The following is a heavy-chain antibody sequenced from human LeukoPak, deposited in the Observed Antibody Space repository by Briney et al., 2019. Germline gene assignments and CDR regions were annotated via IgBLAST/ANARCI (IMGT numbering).Heavy chain of an antibody. Sequence: ASVKVSCKASGYTFTGYYMHWVRQAPGQGLERMGWINPNSGGTNYAQKFQGRVTMTRDTSISTAYMELSRLRSDDTAVYYCARTMVAGSNSGFDYWGQGTLVTVSS. J-gene: IGHJ4*02. CDR1: GYTFTGYY. CDR3: ARTMVAGSNSGFDY. CDR2: INPNSGGT. V-gene: IGHV1-2*02. D-gene: IGHD6-19*01.